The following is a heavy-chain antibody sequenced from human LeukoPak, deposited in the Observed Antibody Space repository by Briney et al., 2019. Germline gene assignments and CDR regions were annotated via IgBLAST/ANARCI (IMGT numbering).Heavy chain of an antibody. Sequence: PGGSLRLSCAASGFTFSDYYMSWIRQAPGKGLEWVSYISSSGSTIYYADSVKGRFTISRDNAKNSLYLQMNSLRAEDTAAYYCARTHDYGDYFDYWGQGTLVTVSS. V-gene: IGHV3-11*01. CDR3: ARTHDYGDYFDY. CDR1: GFTFSDYY. D-gene: IGHD4-17*01. J-gene: IGHJ4*02. CDR2: ISSSGSTI.